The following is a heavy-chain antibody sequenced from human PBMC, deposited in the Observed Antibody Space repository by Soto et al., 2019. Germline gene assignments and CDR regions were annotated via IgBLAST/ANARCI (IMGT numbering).Heavy chain of an antibody. V-gene: IGHV3-66*01. Sequence: XXSLRLSCAASGFTVSSNYMRWVPQAPGKGLEWVSVIYSGGSTYYADSVKGRFTISRDNSKNTLYLQMNSLPAEDTAVYYCARPRSGYDDAFDIWGQGTMVTVSS. D-gene: IGHD5-12*01. CDR1: GFTVSSNY. CDR3: ARPRSGYDDAFDI. J-gene: IGHJ3*02. CDR2: IYSGGST.